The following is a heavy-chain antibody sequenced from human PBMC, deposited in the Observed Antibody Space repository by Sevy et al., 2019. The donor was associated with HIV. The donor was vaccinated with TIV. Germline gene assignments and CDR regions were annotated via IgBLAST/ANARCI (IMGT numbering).Heavy chain of an antibody. CDR3: AKDKSSGWYRGEAFDI. D-gene: IGHD6-19*01. J-gene: IGHJ3*02. CDR1: GFTFSSYG. V-gene: IGHV3-30*18. CDR2: ISYDGSNK. Sequence: GGSLRLSCAASGFTFSSYGMHWVRQAPGKGLELVAVISYDGSNKYYADSVKGRFTISRDNSKNTLYLQMNSLRAEDTAVYYCAKDKSSGWYRGEAFDIWGQGTMVTVSS.